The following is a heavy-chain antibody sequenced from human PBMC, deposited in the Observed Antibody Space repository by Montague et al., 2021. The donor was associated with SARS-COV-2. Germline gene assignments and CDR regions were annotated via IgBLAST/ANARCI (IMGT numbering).Heavy chain of an antibody. CDR3: ARVVGFDFDY. D-gene: IGHD2-21*01. CDR1: GGSISSGSYY. Sequence: TLSLTCTVSGGSISSGSYYWSWIRQLAGKGLEWIGRIYTSGSTNYNPSFKSRVTISVDTSKNQFSLKLSSVTAADTAVYYCARVVGFDFDYWGQGTLVTVSS. V-gene: IGHV4-61*02. CDR2: IYTSGST. J-gene: IGHJ4*02.